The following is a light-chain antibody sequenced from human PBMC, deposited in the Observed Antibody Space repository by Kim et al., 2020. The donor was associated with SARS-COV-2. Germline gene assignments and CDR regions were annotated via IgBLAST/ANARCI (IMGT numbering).Light chain of an antibody. CDR2: AAS. J-gene: IGKJ2*01. Sequence: IRNDLSWYQQRPGQAPKLLISAASTLQSGVPSRFSGSGSGTDFVLTISSLQPEDGATYYCLQDSNFPYAFGQGTKLEIK. V-gene: IGKV1-6*01. CDR1: IRND. CDR3: LQDSNFPYA.